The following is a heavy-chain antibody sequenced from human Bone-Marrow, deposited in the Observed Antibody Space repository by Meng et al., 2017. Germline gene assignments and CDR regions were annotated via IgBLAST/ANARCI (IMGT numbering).Heavy chain of an antibody. V-gene: IGHV1-2*06. CDR2: INPNSGGT. CDR1: GYTFTGYY. D-gene: IGHD3-16*02. CDR3: ARERYDYVWGSYRYDAFDI. Sequence: ASVKVSCKASGYTFTGYYMHWVRQAPGQGLEWMGRINPNSGGTSYAQKFQGRVTMTRDTSINTAYMELSRLRSDDTAVYYCARERYDYVWGSYRYDAFDIWGQGTMVTVSS. J-gene: IGHJ3*02.